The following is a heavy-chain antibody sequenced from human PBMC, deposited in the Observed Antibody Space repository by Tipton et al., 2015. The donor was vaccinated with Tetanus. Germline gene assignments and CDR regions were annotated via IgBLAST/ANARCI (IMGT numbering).Heavy chain of an antibody. CDR3: ASARLLWFGETIDY. J-gene: IGHJ4*02. CDR1: GYTFTSYG. CDR2: INPNSGGT. Sequence: AEVKKPGASVKVSCKASGYTFTSYGISWVRQAPGQGLEWMGWINPNSGGTNYAQKFQGRVTMTRDTSISTAYMELSRLRSDDTAVYYCASARLLWFGETIDYWGQGTLVTVSS. D-gene: IGHD3-10*01. V-gene: IGHV1-2*02.